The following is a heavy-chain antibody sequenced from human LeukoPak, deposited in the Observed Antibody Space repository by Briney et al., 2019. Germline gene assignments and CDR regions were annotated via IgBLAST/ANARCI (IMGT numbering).Heavy chain of an antibody. V-gene: IGHV4-39*07. CDR2: IYYSGNT. J-gene: IGHJ1*01. Sequence: PSETLSLTCTVSGGSISGSSYYWGWIRQPPGKGLEWIGSIYYSGNTYDNPSLKSRVTISVDTSKNQCSLKLSSVTAADTAVYYCARSLVGAMSNFQHWGQGTLVTVSS. CDR1: GGSISGSSYY. D-gene: IGHD1-26*01. CDR3: ARSLVGAMSNFQH.